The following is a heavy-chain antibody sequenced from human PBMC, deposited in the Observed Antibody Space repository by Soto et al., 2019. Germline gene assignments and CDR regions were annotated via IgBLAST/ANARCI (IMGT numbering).Heavy chain of an antibody. CDR1: GGSFTTNH. D-gene: IGHD3-16*02. J-gene: IGHJ4*02. CDR3: ARGLAAQSFYFDF. Sequence: QVQLHQWGAGLVRPSETLALTCAVNGGSFTTNHWNWIRHSPEKGLEWIGEISLDGANNFNPTLKSRLSMSVETSKRQFSLHLTSVTASDTAVYFCARGLAAQSFYFDFWGQGTLVTISS. V-gene: IGHV4-34*01. CDR2: ISLDGAN.